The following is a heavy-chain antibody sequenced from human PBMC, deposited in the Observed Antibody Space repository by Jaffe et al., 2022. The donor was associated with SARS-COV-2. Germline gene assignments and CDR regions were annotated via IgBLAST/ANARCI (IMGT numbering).Heavy chain of an antibody. Sequence: QVQLVESGGGVVQPGRSLRLSCAASGFTFSSYAMHWVRQAPGKGLEWVAVISYDGSNKYYADSVKGRFTISRDNSKNTLYLQMNSLRAEDTAVYYCARDRCRCRYFDYWGQGTLVTVSS. J-gene: IGHJ4*02. CDR3: ARDRCRCRYFDY. CDR1: GFTFSSYA. V-gene: IGHV3-30*04. D-gene: IGHD2-15*01. CDR2: ISYDGSNK.